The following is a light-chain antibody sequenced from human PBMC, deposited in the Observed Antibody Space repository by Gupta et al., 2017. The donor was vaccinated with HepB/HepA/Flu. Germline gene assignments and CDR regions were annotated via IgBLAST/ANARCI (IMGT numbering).Light chain of an antibody. V-gene: IGLV3-21*03. CDR1: NIGSKS. CDR3: QVWDSSSDHGV. CDR2: DDS. J-gene: IGLJ1*01. Sequence: SYVLTQPPSVSVAPGKTARITCGGNNIGSKSVHWYQQKPGQAPVLIVYDDSDRPSGIPERFSGSNSGNTATLTIXRXEAGDEXDYYCQVWDSSSDHGVFGTGTKVTVL.